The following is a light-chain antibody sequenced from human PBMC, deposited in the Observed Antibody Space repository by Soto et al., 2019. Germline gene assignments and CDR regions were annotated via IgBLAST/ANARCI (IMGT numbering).Light chain of an antibody. CDR3: QQYSKWPIT. Sequence: EVVLTQSPVTLSLSPGERATLSCRASQSFRGLLAWYQQKPGQAPRLLIYDAYNRATGIPPRFSGSGSGTEFSLTISSLQSEDFAVYYCQQYSKWPITFGQGTRLEI. V-gene: IGKV3-11*01. CDR2: DAY. CDR1: QSFRGL. J-gene: IGKJ5*01.